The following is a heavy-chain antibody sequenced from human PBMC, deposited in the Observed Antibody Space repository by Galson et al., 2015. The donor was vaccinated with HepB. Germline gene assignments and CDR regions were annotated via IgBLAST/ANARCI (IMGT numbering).Heavy chain of an antibody. CDR3: ARDREWLSLYFDY. D-gene: IGHD6-19*01. CDR2: ISSNGGST. Sequence: SLRLSCAASGFTFSSYAMHWVRQAPGKGLEYVSVISSNGGSTYYANSVKGRFTISRDNFKNTLYLQMGSLRAEDMAVYYCARDREWLSLYFDYWGQGTLVTVSS. V-gene: IGHV3-64*01. J-gene: IGHJ4*02. CDR1: GFTFSSYA.